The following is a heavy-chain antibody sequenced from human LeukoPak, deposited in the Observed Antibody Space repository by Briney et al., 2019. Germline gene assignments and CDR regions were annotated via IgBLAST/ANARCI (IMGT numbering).Heavy chain of an antibody. Sequence: ASVKVSCKASGYRFTTDYIGWVRQMPGKGLEWMGIIYPDDSETNYSPSFQGQVSMSVDKSITTAYLQWSSLKASDTAIYYCARQAYGSHFDAFDIWGQGTMVTVSS. V-gene: IGHV5-51*01. CDR1: GYRFTTDY. CDR3: ARQAYGSHFDAFDI. J-gene: IGHJ3*02. CDR2: IYPDDSET. D-gene: IGHD3-22*01.